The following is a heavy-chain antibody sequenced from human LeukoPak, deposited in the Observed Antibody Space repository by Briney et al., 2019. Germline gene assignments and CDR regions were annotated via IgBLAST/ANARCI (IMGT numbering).Heavy chain of an antibody. V-gene: IGHV3-11*03. D-gene: IGHD2-21*02. Sequence: PGGSLRLSCEASGFTLSVYYMSWFRQAPGKGLEWIGYISSTGSYTTYADSVRGRFTISRDNAKSLLFLQMDSLRAEDTAVYYCARKLGGAQCGGDCFFDHWGRGTLVAVSS. CDR3: ARKLGGAQCGGDCFFDH. J-gene: IGHJ4*02. CDR1: GFTLSVYY. CDR2: ISSTGSYT.